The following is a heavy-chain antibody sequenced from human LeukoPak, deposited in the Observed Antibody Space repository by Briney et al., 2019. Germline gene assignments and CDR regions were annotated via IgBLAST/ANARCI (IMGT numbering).Heavy chain of an antibody. CDR3: ARGPHQHWPLGQF. Sequence: GGSLRLSCAASGFTFSSYWMSWVRQAPGKGLEWVANIKQDGSEKYYVDSVKGRFTISRDNAKNSLYLQMNSLRAEDTAVYYCARGPHQHWPLGQFWGQGSLVTVSS. V-gene: IGHV3-7*01. J-gene: IGHJ4*02. CDR1: GFTFSSYW. D-gene: IGHD2-2*01. CDR2: IKQDGSEK.